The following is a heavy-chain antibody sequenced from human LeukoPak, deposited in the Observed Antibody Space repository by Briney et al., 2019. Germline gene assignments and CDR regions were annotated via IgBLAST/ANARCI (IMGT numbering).Heavy chain of an antibody. V-gene: IGHV4-59*01. D-gene: IGHD2-21*02. CDR1: GGSISSYY. CDR2: IYYSGST. CDR3: ARDRVVVTAIPHYYGMDV. J-gene: IGHJ6*02. Sequence: SETLSLTCTVSGGSISSYYWSWIRQPPGKGLEWIGYIYYSGSTNYNPSLKSRVTISVDTSKNQFSLKLSSVTAADTAVYYCARDRVVVTAIPHYYGMDVWGQGTTVTVSS.